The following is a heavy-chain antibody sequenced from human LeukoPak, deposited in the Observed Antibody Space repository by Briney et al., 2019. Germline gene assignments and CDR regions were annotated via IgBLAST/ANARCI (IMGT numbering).Heavy chain of an antibody. J-gene: IGHJ4*02. CDR2: IYSGGTT. CDR3: AVWDYDSSGYYSDVPYYFDY. Sequence: GGSLRLSCAVSGFTVSSNYMSWVRQAPGKGLEWVSVIYSGGTTYYADSVKGRFTISRDNSKNTLYLQMNSLRAEDTAVYYCAVWDYDSSGYYSDVPYYFDYWGQGTLVTVSS. CDR1: GFTVSSNY. V-gene: IGHV3-66*01. D-gene: IGHD3-22*01.